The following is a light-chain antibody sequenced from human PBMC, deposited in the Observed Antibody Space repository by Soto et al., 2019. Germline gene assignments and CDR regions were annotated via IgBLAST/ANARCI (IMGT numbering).Light chain of an antibody. CDR2: AAS. CDR1: QSISSY. Sequence: DIQMTQSPSSLSASVGDRVTITCRASQSISSYLNWYQQKPGKAPKLLIYAASSLPSGVPSRFSGSGSGTDFTLTISSLQPEHFANYYCQHSYSTLYTFGQGNKLEIK. CDR3: QHSYSTLYT. V-gene: IGKV1-39*01. J-gene: IGKJ2*01.